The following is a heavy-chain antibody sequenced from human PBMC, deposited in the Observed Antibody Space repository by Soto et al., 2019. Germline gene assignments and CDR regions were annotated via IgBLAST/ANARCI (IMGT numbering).Heavy chain of an antibody. CDR3: TRDLEGRYCSSTSCYALSYYYYYMDV. J-gene: IGHJ6*03. V-gene: IGHV3-49*03. D-gene: IGHD2-2*01. CDR2: IRSKAYGETT. CDR1: GFTFGDYA. Sequence: GGSLRLSCTASGFTFGDYAMSWFRQAPGKGLEWVGFIRSKAYGETTEYAASVKGRFTISRDDSKSIAYLQMNSLKTEDTAVYYCTRDLEGRYCSSTSCYALSYYYYYMDVWGKGTTVTVSS.